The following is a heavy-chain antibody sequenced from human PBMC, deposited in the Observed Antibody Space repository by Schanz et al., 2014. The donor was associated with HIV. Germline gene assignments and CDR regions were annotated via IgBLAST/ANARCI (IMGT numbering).Heavy chain of an antibody. CDR2: ISYDGSNK. V-gene: IGHV3-30-3*01. Sequence: VQLVESGGGLVQPGRSLRLSCAASGFTFDDYAMHWVRQAPGKGLEWVAVISYDGSNKYYADSVKGRFTISRDNSKNTLYLQMNSLRAEDTAVYYCARPTGAQYFDLWGRGTLVTVSS. CDR3: ARPTGAQYFDL. D-gene: IGHD7-27*01. CDR1: GFTFDDYA. J-gene: IGHJ2*01.